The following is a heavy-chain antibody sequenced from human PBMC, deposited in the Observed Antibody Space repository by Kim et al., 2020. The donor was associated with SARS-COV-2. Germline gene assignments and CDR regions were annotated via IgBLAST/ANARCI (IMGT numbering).Heavy chain of an antibody. J-gene: IGHJ4*02. D-gene: IGHD5-18*01. V-gene: IGHV1-2*02. Sequence: AQKFQARVTMTRDTSITTAYMELSRLRSDDTAVYYCARDIPGGTAMEQYWGQGTLVTVSS. CDR3: ARDIPGGTAMEQY.